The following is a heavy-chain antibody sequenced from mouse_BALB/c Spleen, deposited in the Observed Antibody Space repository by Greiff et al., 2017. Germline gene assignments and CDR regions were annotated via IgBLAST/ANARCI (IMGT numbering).Heavy chain of an antibody. Sequence: VKLMESGAELAKPGASVKMSCKASGYTFTSYWMHWVKQRPGQGLEWIGYINPSTGYTEYNQKFKDKATLTADKSSSTAYMQLSSLTSEDSAVYYCARERNSLIQRYAMDYWGQGTSVTVSS. D-gene: IGHD1-2*01. V-gene: IGHV1-7*01. CDR2: INPSTGYT. CDR3: ARERNSLIQRYAMDY. CDR1: GYTFTSYW. J-gene: IGHJ4*01.